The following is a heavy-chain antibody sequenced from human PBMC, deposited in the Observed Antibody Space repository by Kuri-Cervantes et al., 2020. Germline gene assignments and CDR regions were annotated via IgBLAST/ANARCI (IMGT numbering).Heavy chain of an antibody. V-gene: IGHV3-15*01. Sequence: GGSLRLSCAASGFTFDDYAMHWVRQAPGKGLEWVGRIKSKADGGTTDYAAPVKGRFTISRDDSKNTQYLQMNSLKIDDTAVYYCTASDQWDFDYWGQGALVTVSS. D-gene: IGHD1-26*01. J-gene: IGHJ4*02. CDR3: TASDQWDFDY. CDR2: IKSKADGGTT. CDR1: GFTFDDYA.